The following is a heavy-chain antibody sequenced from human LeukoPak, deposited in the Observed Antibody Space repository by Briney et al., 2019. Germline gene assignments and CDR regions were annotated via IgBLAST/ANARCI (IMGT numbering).Heavy chain of an antibody. Sequence: GGSLRLSCAASGFTFSRYSMNWVRQAPGKGLEWVSSISSTSNYIYYADSVKGRFTISRDNAKNSLYLQMNSLRAEDTAVYYCAGGAITQPFDYWGQGTLVTVSS. CDR3: AGGAITQPFDY. D-gene: IGHD5-24*01. CDR1: GFTFSRYS. J-gene: IGHJ4*02. CDR2: ISSTSNYI. V-gene: IGHV3-21*01.